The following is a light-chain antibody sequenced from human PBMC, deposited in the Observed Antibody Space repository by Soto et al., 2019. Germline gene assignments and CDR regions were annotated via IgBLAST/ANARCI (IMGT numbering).Light chain of an antibody. CDR2: GAS. CDR3: QQYGYSLS. Sequence: SPVEGATLSCRASRSVSSYLAWYQQKSGQAPRLLIYGASSRAAGIPDRFSGSGSGTGFTLPISRLEREDSAVYSCQQYGYSLSFGGGTKVDIK. CDR1: RSVSSY. V-gene: IGKV3-20*01. J-gene: IGKJ4*01.